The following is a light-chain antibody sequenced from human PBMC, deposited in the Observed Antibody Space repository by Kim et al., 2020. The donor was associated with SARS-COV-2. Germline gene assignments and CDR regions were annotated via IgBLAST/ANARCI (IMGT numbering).Light chain of an antibody. CDR3: SSYTSSSSWV. Sequence: GKSITIACAGTSSDVGGYNYVSWYQQHPGKAPKLMIYDVSNRPSGVSNRFSSSKSGNTASLTISGLQAEDEADYYCSSYTSSSSWVFGGGTRLTVL. V-gene: IGLV2-14*03. CDR1: SSDVGGYNY. CDR2: DVS. J-gene: IGLJ3*02.